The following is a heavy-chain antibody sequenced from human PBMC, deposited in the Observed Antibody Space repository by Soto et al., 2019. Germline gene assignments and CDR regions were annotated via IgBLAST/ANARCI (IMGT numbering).Heavy chain of an antibody. J-gene: IGHJ4*02. CDR3: ANDYSRNHWTDF. CDR2: ISYDSGAI. D-gene: IGHD4-4*01. Sequence: EVQLVESGGGLVQPGRSLRLSCAASGFTFDDYAMHWVRQAPGKGLEWVSGISYDSGAIGYADSVKSRFTISGDNARKSLVLQFNSLRADDTAFYYSANDYSRNHWTDFWGLGTLFTVSS. CDR1: GFTFDDYA. V-gene: IGHV3-9*01.